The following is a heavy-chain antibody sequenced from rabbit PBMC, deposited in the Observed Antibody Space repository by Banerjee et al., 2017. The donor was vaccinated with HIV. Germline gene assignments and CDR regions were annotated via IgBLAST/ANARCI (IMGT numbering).Heavy chain of an antibody. CDR3: ARGLAGYAGDGYPTDSLDL. Sequence: QSLEESGGGLVQPEGSLTLTCTASGFSFSNNYYMCWVRQAPGKGLEWIACIYAGYSGSTYYASWAKGRFTISKTSSTTVTLQMTSLTAADTATYFCARGLAGYAGDGYPTDSLDLWGPGTLVTVS. CDR1: GFSFSNNYY. D-gene: IGHD4-2*01. V-gene: IGHV1S40*01. CDR2: IYAGYSGST. J-gene: IGHJ4*01.